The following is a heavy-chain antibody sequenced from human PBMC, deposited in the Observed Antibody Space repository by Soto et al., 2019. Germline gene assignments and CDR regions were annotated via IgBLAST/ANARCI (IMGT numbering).Heavy chain of an antibody. CDR1: GFTLNTYS. J-gene: IGHJ5*02. CDR3: ARNNNWFDP. Sequence: EVQLVESGGGLVQPGGSLRLSCAASGFTLNTYSMSWVRQAPGKGLEWVSYISSSGSTIYYADPVKGRFTISRDIAKNSLYLQMDSLRDEDTAVYYCARNNNWFDPWGQGTLVTVSS. CDR2: ISSSGSTI. V-gene: IGHV3-48*02.